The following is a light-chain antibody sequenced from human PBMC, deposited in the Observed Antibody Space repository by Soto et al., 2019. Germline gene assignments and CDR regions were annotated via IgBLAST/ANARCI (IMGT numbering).Light chain of an antibody. V-gene: IGLV2-11*01. Sequence: QSALTQPRSVSGSPGQSVTVSCTGTSGDVGAYKYVSWYQQHPGKAPKLMIYDVSKRPSGVPDRFSGSKSGNSASLTISGLQAEDEADYYCCSYAGNCPLALGTGTKVTVL. J-gene: IGLJ1*01. CDR3: CSYAGNCPLA. CDR1: SGDVGAYKY. CDR2: DVS.